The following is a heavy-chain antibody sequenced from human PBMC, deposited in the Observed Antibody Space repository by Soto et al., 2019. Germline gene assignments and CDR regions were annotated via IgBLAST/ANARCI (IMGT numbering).Heavy chain of an antibody. V-gene: IGHV4-34*01. J-gene: IGHJ6*02. D-gene: IGHD2-2*01. Sequence: SETLSLTCAVYGGSFSGYYWSWIRQPPGKGLEWIGEINHSGSTNYNPSLKSRVTISVDTSKNQFSLKLSSVTAADTAVYYCARGKDYCSSTSCKIRRYYYYGMDVWGQGTTVTV. CDR3: ARGKDYCSSTSCKIRRYYYYGMDV. CDR1: GGSFSGYY. CDR2: INHSGST.